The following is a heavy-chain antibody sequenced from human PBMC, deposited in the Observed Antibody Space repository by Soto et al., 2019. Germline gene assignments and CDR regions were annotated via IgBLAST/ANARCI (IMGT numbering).Heavy chain of an antibody. CDR1: VFTFSSYG. CDR2: ISYDGSNK. D-gene: IGHD3-9*01. J-gene: IGHJ3*02. V-gene: IGHV3-30*18. CDR3: AKATPTLRYFDWSYDAFDI. Sequence: GPLRLSCAASVFTFSSYGMHWVRQAPGKGLEWVAVISYDGSNKYYADSVKGRFTISRDNSKNTLYLQMNSLRAEDTAVYYCAKATPTLRYFDWSYDAFDIWGQGTMVTVSS.